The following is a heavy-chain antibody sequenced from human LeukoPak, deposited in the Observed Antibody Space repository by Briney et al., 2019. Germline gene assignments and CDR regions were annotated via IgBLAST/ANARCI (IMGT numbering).Heavy chain of an antibody. CDR2: ITSSGDSI. J-gene: IGHJ4*02. D-gene: IGHD4-17*01. CDR3: ARDPEYSDR. V-gene: IGHV3-11*01. CDR1: GFIFGDFY. Sequence: GGSLRLSCVGSGFIFGDFYMNWIRQAPGKGLEWISFITSSGDSIYYADCVKGRFTVFRDNAKNSLYLEMKSLRAEDTAVYFCARDPEYSDRWGQGTLVTVSS.